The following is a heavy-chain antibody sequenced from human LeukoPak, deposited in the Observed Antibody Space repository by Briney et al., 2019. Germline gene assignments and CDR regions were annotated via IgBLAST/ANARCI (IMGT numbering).Heavy chain of an antibody. D-gene: IGHD3-10*01. CDR1: GYTFCSYD. V-gene: IGHV1-8*03. J-gene: IGHJ4*02. CDR2: MNPNSGNT. CDR3: ARDGPQRITMVRGVIPLFDY. Sequence: ASVKVSCKASGYTFCSYDINWVRQATGQGLEWMGWMNPNSGNTGYTQKFQGRVTITRNTFISTAYMELSSLTSEDTAVYYCARDGPQRITMVRGVIPLFDYWGQGTLVTVSS.